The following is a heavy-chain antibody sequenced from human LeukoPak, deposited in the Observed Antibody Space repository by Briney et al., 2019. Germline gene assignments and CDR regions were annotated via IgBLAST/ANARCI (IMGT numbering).Heavy chain of an antibody. CDR1: GFSFNNYG. CDR2: IWYDGSNK. J-gene: IGHJ4*02. V-gene: IGHV3-30*02. D-gene: IGHD3-22*01. CDR3: ATWAHSGYWIATFDY. Sequence: GGSLRLSCAVSGFSFNNYGMYWVRQAPGKGLEWVAFIWYDGSNKFYVDSVKGRFSISRDNSKNTLYLRTNSLRVEDTAVYYCATWAHSGYWIATFDYWGQGTLVTVSS.